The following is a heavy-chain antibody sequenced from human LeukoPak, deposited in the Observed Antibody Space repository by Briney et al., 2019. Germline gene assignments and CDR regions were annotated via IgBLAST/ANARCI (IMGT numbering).Heavy chain of an antibody. CDR2: IYYSGST. V-gene: IGHV4-31*03. D-gene: IGHD2-2*01. CDR3: AREGCGSTSCYRGGWFDP. Sequence: TLSLTCTVSGGSISSGGYHWSWIRQHPGKGLEWIGYIYYSGSTYYNPSLKSRVTISVDTSKNQFSLKLSSVTAADTAVYYCAREGCGSTSCYRGGWFDPWGQGTLVTVSS. J-gene: IGHJ5*02. CDR1: GGSISSGGYH.